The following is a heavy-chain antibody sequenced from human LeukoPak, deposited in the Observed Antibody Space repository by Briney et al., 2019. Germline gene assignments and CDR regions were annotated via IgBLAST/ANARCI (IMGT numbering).Heavy chain of an antibody. CDR2: IYSSGYT. V-gene: IGHV4-4*07. J-gene: IGHJ4*02. CDR1: GGAIRSHY. D-gene: IGHD1/OR15-1a*01. Sequence: SETLSLTCTVSGGAIRSHYWNWIRPPAAKGLEWIGRIYSSGYTNDNPFLKSRITLSVDMSKNQFSLRLNSVTAADTAVYYCARGEHSVDSWGQGMLVTVSS. CDR3: ARGEHSVDS.